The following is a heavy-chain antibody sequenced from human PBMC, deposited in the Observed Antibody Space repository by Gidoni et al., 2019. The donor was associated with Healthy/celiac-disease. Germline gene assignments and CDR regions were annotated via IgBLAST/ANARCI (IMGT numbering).Heavy chain of an antibody. CDR1: VFTFSSYG. J-gene: IGHJ4*02. V-gene: IGHV3-33*01. CDR3: ARDLRLATIGFFDY. Sequence: QVQLLESGGGVVQPGRPLRLSCSASVFTFSSYGMHWVRQAPGKGLEWVAVIWYDGSNKYYADSVKGRFTISRDNSKNTLYLQMNSLRAEDTAVYYCARDLRLATIGFFDYWGQGTLVTVSS. D-gene: IGHD5-12*01. CDR2: IWYDGSNK.